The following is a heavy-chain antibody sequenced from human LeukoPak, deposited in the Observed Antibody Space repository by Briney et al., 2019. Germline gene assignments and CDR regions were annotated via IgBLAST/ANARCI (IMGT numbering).Heavy chain of an antibody. CDR3: ARGQWIQLWLFDY. D-gene: IGHD5-18*01. CDR2: INPNSGGT. J-gene: IGHJ4*02. Sequence: ASVKVSCKASGYIFTDYYMHWVRQAPGQGLEWMGWINPNSGGTNYAQKFQGRVTMTRDTSISTAYMELSRLRSDDTAVYYCARGQWIQLWLFDYWGQGTLVTVSS. CDR1: GYIFTDYY. V-gene: IGHV1-2*02.